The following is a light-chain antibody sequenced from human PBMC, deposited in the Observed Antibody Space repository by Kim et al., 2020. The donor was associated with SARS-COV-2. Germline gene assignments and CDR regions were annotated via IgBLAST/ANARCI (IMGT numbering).Light chain of an antibody. CDR2: DVT. V-gene: IGLV2-14*03. CDR1: SSDVGGQKY. CDR3: CSYTNSGTYV. J-gene: IGLJ1*01. Sequence: GQSITISCTGTSSDVGGQKYVSWHQQHPGKAPKLMIFDVTNRPSGISDRFSGSKSGNTASLTISGLRAEDEADYYCCSYTNSGTYVFGSGTKVTVL.